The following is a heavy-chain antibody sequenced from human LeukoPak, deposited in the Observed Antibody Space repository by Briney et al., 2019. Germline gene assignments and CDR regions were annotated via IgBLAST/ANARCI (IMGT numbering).Heavy chain of an antibody. D-gene: IGHD3-22*01. CDR2: INHSGST. Sequence: PSETLSLTCAASGGSFSGYYWSWIRQAPGKGLEWIGEINHSGSTNYNPSLKSRVTISVDTSKNQFSLKLSSVTAADTAVYYCARYYYDISGLPWVAFDIWGEGTMVTVSS. CDR1: GGSFSGYY. V-gene: IGHV4-34*01. CDR3: ARYYYDISGLPWVAFDI. J-gene: IGHJ3*02.